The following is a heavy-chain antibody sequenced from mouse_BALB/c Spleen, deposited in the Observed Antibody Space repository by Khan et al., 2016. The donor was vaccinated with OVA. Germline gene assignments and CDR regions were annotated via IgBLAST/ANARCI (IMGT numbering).Heavy chain of an antibody. J-gene: IGHJ2*01. CDR3: WILQ. Sequence: EVQLQESGRGLVQPGGSMKLSCVASGFTFSNYWMNWVRQSLAKGLEWVAVIRLKSDDYVTHYAESVKGRFTISRDDSKSSVYLQMNNIRAEDTGIYYCWILQWGQGTTLTVSS. CDR1: GFTFSNYW. CDR2: IRLKSDDYVT. D-gene: IGHD6-1*01. V-gene: IGHV6-6*02.